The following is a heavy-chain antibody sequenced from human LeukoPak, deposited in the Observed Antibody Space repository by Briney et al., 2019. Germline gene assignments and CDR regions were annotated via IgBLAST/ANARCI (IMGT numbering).Heavy chain of an antibody. CDR3: AKHTGGSYYLPLDY. CDR1: GFTVSGNY. J-gene: IGHJ4*02. Sequence: PGGSLRLSCAASGFTVSGNYMSWVRQAPGKGLEWVSLISDSGRSTYYADSVKGRFSISRDYSKNTLYLQMNSLRAEDTALYYCAKHTGGSYYLPLDYWGQGTLVTVSS. D-gene: IGHD2-15*01. CDR2: ISDSGRST. V-gene: IGHV3-23*01.